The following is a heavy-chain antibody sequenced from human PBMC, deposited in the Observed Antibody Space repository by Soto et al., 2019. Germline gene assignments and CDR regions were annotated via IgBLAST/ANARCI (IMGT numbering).Heavy chain of an antibody. D-gene: IGHD3-10*01. CDR2: IYSDGGT. V-gene: IGHV3-53*01. Sequence: EVQLVESGGGMIQPGGSLRLSCAASGFSVSGNYMSWVRQAPGKGLEWVSVIYSDGGTDYADSVKGRFTISRDNSKYTLYLQMNSLRAEDTAVFYCARGLYGSASWCYYGMDVWGQGTTVTVAS. CDR3: ARGLYGSASWCYYGMDV. J-gene: IGHJ6*02. CDR1: GFSVSGNY.